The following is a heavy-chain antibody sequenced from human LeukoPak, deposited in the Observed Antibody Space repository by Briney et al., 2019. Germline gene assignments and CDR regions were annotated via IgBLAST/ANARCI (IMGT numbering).Heavy chain of an antibody. CDR2: IYYSGST. Sequence: SSETLSLTCTVSGGSISSSSYYWGWIRQPPGKGLEWIGSIYYSGSTYYNPSLKSRVTISVDTSKNQFSLKLSSVTAADTAVYYCARDISPYTYGFASWGQGTLVTVSS. D-gene: IGHD5-18*01. CDR1: GGSISSSSYY. J-gene: IGHJ4*02. CDR3: ARDISPYTYGFAS. V-gene: IGHV4-39*07.